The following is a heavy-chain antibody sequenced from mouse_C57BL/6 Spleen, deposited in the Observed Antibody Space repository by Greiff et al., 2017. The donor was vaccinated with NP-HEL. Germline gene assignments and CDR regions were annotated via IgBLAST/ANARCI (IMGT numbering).Heavy chain of an antibody. Sequence: VQLHQSGPELVKPGASVKISCKASGYTFTDYYMNWVKQSHGKSLEWIGDINPNNGGTSYNQKFKGKATLTVDKSSSTAYMELRSLTSEDSAVYYCARDGAGSYYYAMDYWGQGTSVTVSS. CDR2: INPNNGGT. V-gene: IGHV1-26*01. J-gene: IGHJ4*01. CDR3: ARDGAGSYYYAMDY. D-gene: IGHD2-3*01. CDR1: GYTFTDYY.